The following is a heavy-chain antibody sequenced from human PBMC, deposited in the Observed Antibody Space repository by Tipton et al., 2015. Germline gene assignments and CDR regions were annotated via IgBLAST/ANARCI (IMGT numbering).Heavy chain of an antibody. D-gene: IGHD3-3*01. CDR2: IYYDGSA. V-gene: IGHV4-61*01. Sequence: TLSLTCSVSGGSVSSGNYYWSWIRQPPGKGLEWLGYIYYDGSANYNPSLTSRVTVSVDTSKNQFSLKLSSVTAADTAVYYCARGPYWSGYYKAPGLYTFDYCGQGTLVTVSS. J-gene: IGHJ4*02. CDR3: ARGPYWSGYYKAPGLYTFDY. CDR1: GGSVSSGNYY.